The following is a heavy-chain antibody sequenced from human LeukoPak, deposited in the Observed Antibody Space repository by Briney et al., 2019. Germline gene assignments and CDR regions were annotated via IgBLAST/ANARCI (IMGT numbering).Heavy chain of an antibody. V-gene: IGHV4-59*01. J-gene: IGHJ4*02. Sequence: SETLSLTCTVSGGSISSYYWSWIRQPPGKGLEWIGYIYYTGSTTYNSSLKSRVTISLDTSQNQFSLKLTSVTPADTAVYYCARTAKYYYGSETYYFFDYWGQGTLVTVSS. CDR3: ARTAKYYYGSETYYFFDY. CDR2: IYYTGST. D-gene: IGHD3-10*01. CDR1: GGSISSYY.